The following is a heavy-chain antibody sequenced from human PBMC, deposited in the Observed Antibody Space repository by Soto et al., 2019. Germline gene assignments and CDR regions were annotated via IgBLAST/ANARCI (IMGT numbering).Heavy chain of an antibody. V-gene: IGHV1-3*01. CDR3: ARLRNDYDYVWGSYRNNWFDP. J-gene: IGHJ5*02. D-gene: IGHD3-16*02. Sequence: ASVKVSCKASGYTFTSYAMHWVRQAPGQRLEWMGWINAGNGNTKYPQKFQGRVTITRDTSASTAYMELSSLRSEDTAVYYCARLRNDYDYVWGSYRNNWFDPWGQGTLVTVSS. CDR1: GYTFTSYA. CDR2: INAGNGNT.